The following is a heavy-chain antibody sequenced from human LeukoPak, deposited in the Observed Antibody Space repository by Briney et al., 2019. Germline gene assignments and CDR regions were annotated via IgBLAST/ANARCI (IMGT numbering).Heavy chain of an antibody. CDR2: IRYDGSNK. V-gene: IGHV3-30*02. Sequence: GGSLRLSCAASGFTFSSDGMRWVRQAPGKGLEWVAFIRYDGSNKYYADSVKGRFTISRDNSKNTLYLQMNSLRAEDTAVYYCAVVNYDFWSGYETGFDYWGQGTLVTVSS. D-gene: IGHD3-3*01. CDR3: AVVNYDFWSGYETGFDY. CDR1: GFTFSSDG. J-gene: IGHJ4*02.